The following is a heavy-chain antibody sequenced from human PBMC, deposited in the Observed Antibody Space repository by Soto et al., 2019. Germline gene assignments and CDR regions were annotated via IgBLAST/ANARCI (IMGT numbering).Heavy chain of an antibody. CDR1: GGSFRGYY. D-gene: IGHD6-13*01. V-gene: IGHV4-34*01. CDR3: AGGRGRQQLVMSYYYGMDV. Sequence: QVQLQQWGAGLLKPSETLSLTCAVYGGSFRGYYWSWIRPPPGKGLEWIGEINHSGSTNYNPSLKSRVTISVDTSKNQFSLNLSSVTAADTAVYYCAGGRGRQQLVMSYYYGMDVWGQGTTVTVSS. CDR2: INHSGST. J-gene: IGHJ6*02.